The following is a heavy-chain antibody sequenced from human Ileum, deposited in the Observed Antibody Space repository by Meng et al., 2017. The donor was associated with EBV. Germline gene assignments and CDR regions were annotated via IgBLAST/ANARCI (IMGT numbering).Heavy chain of an antibody. J-gene: IGHJ4*02. D-gene: IGHD2-15*01. Sequence: QLHRKGLGPGLVKPSEPLSLTSTVSGGSISSYYWSWIRQPPGKGLEWIGYIYYSGSTNYNPSLKSRVTISVDTSKNQFSLNLSSVTAADTAVYYCARGGWSLDYWGQGTLVTVSS. CDR1: GGSISSYY. V-gene: IGHV4-59*08. CDR3: ARGGWSLDY. CDR2: IYYSGST.